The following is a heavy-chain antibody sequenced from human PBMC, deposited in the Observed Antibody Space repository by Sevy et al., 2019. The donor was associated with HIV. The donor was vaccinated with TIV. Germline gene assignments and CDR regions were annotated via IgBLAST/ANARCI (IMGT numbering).Heavy chain of an antibody. CDR2: ISGSGGST. J-gene: IGHJ4*02. CDR3: AKERRSGYYFGTVIDY. D-gene: IGHD3-22*01. CDR1: GFTFSSYA. V-gene: IGHV3-23*01. Sequence: GGSLRLSCAASGFTFSSYAMTWVRQAPGKGLEWVSVISGSGGSTYYTDSVEGRFTIPRDNSKNTLYLQTNSLRAEDTAVYYCAKERRSGYYFGTVIDYWGQGTLVTVSS.